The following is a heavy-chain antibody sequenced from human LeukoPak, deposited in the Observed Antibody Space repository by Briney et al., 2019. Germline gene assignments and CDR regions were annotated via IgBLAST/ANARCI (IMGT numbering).Heavy chain of an antibody. J-gene: IGHJ4*02. Sequence: SETLSLTCTVSGGSISSYYWSWIRQPPGKELEWIGCIYYSGSTNYNPSLKSRVTISVDTSKNQFSLKLSSVTAADTAVYYCARQPYGGSYGVDYWGQGTLVTVSS. CDR1: GGSISSYY. D-gene: IGHD1-26*01. CDR3: ARQPYGGSYGVDY. CDR2: IYYSGST. V-gene: IGHV4-59*08.